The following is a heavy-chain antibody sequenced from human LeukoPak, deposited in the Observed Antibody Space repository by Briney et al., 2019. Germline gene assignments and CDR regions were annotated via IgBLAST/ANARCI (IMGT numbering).Heavy chain of an antibody. J-gene: IGHJ4*02. CDR1: GFTFSTYA. Sequence: GGSLRLSCAASGFTFSTYAMHWVRQAPGKGLEYVSAKSGNGDTTSYANSVKGRFTISRDNSRNTLYLQMGSLRAEDMAVYYCARGRGYYHDSSGYYGSYFDYWGQGTLVTVSS. D-gene: IGHD3-22*01. CDR3: ARGRGYYHDSSGYYGSYFDY. V-gene: IGHV3-64*01. CDR2: KSGNGDTT.